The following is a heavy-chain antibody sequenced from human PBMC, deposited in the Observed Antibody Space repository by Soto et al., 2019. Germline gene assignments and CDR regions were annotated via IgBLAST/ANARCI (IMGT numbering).Heavy chain of an antibody. CDR1: GYTLTELS. Sequence: ASVKVSCKVSGYTLTELSMHWVRQAPGKGLEWMGGFDPEDGETIYAQKFQGRVTMTEDTSTDTAYMELSSLRSEDTAVYYCATSMLYYDILTGYPIINWFDPWGQGTLVTVS. J-gene: IGHJ5*02. CDR2: FDPEDGET. CDR3: ATSMLYYDILTGYPIINWFDP. V-gene: IGHV1-24*01. D-gene: IGHD3-9*01.